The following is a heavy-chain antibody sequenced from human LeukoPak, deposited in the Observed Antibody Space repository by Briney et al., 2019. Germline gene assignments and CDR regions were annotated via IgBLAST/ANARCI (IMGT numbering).Heavy chain of an antibody. CDR3: ARLKYDSSGYLTGFDY. V-gene: IGHV4-39*01. D-gene: IGHD3-22*01. CDR2: IYYSGST. Sequence: WVRQASGKGLEWIGSIYYSGSTYYNPSLKSRVTISVDTSKNQFSLKLSSVTAADTAVYYCARLKYDSSGYLTGFDYWGQGTLVTVSS. J-gene: IGHJ4*02.